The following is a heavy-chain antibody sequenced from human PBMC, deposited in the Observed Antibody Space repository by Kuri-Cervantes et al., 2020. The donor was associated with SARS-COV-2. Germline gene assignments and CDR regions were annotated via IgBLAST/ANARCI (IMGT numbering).Heavy chain of an antibody. CDR1: GGSFSGYY. V-gene: IGHV4-59*10. CDR2: IYPSGST. J-gene: IGHJ4*02. D-gene: IGHD6-13*01. CDR3: ARGGGGQLDFDY. Sequence: SETLSLTCAVYGGSFSGYYWSWVRQPAGKGLEWIGRIYPSGSTNYNPSLKSRVTMSVDTSKNQFSLKLSSVTAADTAVYYCARGGGGQLDFDYWGQGTLVTVSS.